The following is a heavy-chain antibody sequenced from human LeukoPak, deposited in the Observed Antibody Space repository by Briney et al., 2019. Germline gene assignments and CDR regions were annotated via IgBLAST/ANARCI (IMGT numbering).Heavy chain of an antibody. CDR1: GYTFTSYY. J-gene: IGHJ6*02. V-gene: IGHV1-46*01. D-gene: IGHD7-27*01. CDR3: ARDLLTGGDYYYGMDV. CDR2: INPSGGST. Sequence: GASVKVSCKASGYTFTSYYMHWVRQAPGQGLEWMGIINPSGGSTSYAQKFQGRVTMTRDTSTSTVYMELSSLRSEDTAVYYCARDLLTGGDYYYGMDVWGQGTTVTVSS.